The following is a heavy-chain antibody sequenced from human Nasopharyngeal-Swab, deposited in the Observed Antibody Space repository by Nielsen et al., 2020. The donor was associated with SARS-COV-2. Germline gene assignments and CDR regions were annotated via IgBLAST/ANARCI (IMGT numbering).Heavy chain of an antibody. D-gene: IGHD3-22*01. V-gene: IGHV3-7*01. J-gene: IGHJ4*02. CDR3: ARDEGYYYDSSGYFDY. Sequence: VRQAPGKGLGWVANIKQDGSEKYYVDSVKGRFTISRDNAKNPLYLQMNSLRAEDTAVYYCARDEGYYYDSSGYFDYWGQGTPVTVSS. CDR2: IKQDGSEK.